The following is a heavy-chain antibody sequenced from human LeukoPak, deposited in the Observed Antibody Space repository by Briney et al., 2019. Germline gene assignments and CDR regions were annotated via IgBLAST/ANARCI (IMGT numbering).Heavy chain of an antibody. D-gene: IGHD1-26*01. J-gene: IGHJ4*02. CDR2: ISANGGRT. Sequence: GGSLRLSCAASGLTFSGYVMSWARQAPGKGLEWVAAISANGGRTYYTESVKGHFTISRDNSKNTLYLQMNSLRVEDTAFYYCARNSGANVYTYSFQYWGRGTLVTVSS. CDR1: GLTFSGYV. V-gene: IGHV3-23*01. CDR3: ARNSGANVYTYSFQY.